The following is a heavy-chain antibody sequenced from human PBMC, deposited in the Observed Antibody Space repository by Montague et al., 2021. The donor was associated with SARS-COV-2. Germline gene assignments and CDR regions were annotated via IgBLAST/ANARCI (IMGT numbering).Heavy chain of an antibody. D-gene: IGHD2-15*01. J-gene: IGHJ6*02. Sequence: SETLSLTCTVSGGSISNYYWSWIRQSPGKGLEWIGYVYNTGTTTYSPSLMSRVSITLDTSTNHLSLRLTSVTAADTAVYFCARRMPQRYCSGGRCFPAYGLDVWGQGTAVTVSS. CDR3: ARRMPQRYCSGGRCFPAYGLDV. CDR2: VYNTGTT. CDR1: GGSISNYY. V-gene: IGHV4-59*08.